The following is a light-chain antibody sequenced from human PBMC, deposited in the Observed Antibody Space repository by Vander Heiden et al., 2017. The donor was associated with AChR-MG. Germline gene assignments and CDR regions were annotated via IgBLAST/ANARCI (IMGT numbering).Light chain of an antibody. CDR1: SSDVGGHEY. CDR2: DVT. J-gene: IGLJ2*01. V-gene: IGLV2-14*03. Sequence: QSALTQPASVSGSLGQSLTISCTGTSSDVGGHEYVSWYRQRPGTTPELIIFDVTERPSGVSTRFSGSKSGNAASLTISGLQVEDDGDYFCSSYTNRGTLIFGGGTNVTVL. CDR3: SSYTNRGTLI.